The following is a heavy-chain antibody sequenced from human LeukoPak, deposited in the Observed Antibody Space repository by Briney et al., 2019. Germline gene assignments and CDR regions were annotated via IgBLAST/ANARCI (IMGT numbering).Heavy chain of an antibody. J-gene: IGHJ4*02. CDR1: GFTSSRHW. D-gene: IGHD6-25*01. CDR2: IKEDASEE. CDR3: AIAAGWELGY. Sequence: PGGSLRLSCAVSGFTSSRHWMSWVRQTPEKGLEWVANIKEDASEENYVDSVKGRFTISRDNAKNSLYLQMNSLRAEDTAVYYCAIAAGWELGYWDQGTLVTVSS. V-gene: IGHV3-7*01.